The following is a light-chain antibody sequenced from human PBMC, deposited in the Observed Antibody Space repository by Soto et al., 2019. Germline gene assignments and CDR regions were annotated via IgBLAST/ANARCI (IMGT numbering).Light chain of an antibody. CDR3: ATRDDSLNGPV. Sequence: QSLLTQPPSASGTPGQRVTISCSGSRSNIGSNPVNWYQQLPGTAPKLLIYSNDQRPSGVPDRVSGSKSGTSASLAISGLRSGDEADYYCATRDDSLNGPVFGGGTKLTVL. CDR2: SND. CDR1: RSNIGSNP. V-gene: IGLV1-44*01. J-gene: IGLJ3*02.